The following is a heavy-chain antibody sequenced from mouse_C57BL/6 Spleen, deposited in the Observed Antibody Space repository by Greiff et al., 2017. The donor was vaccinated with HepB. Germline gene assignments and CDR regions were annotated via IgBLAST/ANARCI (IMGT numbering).Heavy chain of an antibody. Sequence: EVQLVESGGGLVKPGGSLKLSCAASGFTFSSYAMSWVRQTPEKRLEWVATISDGGSYTYYPDNVKGRFTISRDNAKNNLYLQMSHLKSEDTAMYYCARATGPHYFDYWGQGTTLTVSS. CDR3: ARATGPHYFDY. J-gene: IGHJ2*01. D-gene: IGHD4-1*02. CDR1: GFTFSSYA. V-gene: IGHV5-4*01. CDR2: ISDGGSYT.